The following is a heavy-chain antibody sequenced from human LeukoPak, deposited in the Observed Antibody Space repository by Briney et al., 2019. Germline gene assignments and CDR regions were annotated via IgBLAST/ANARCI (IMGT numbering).Heavy chain of an antibody. J-gene: IGHJ4*02. CDR2: IYYSGST. CDR3: ARVRSYDFWSGYFGPTTLFDY. Sequence: PSETLSLTCTVSGGSISSGGYYWSWIRQHPGKGLEWIGYIYYSGSTYYNPSLKSRVTISVDTSKNQFSLKLSSVTAADTAVYYCARVRSYDFWSGYFGPTTLFDYWGRGTLVTVSS. V-gene: IGHV4-31*03. D-gene: IGHD3-3*01. CDR1: GGSISSGGYY.